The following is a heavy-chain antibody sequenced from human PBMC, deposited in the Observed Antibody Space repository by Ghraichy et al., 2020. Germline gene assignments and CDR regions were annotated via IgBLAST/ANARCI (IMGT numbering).Heavy chain of an antibody. CDR2: ISSSSSTI. Sequence: GESLNISCAASGFTFSSYSMNWVRQAPGKGLEWVSYISSSSSTIYYADSVKGRFTISRDNAKNSLYLQMNSLRDEDTAVYYCARAPNYGGIPYYGMDVWGQGTTVTVSS. J-gene: IGHJ6*02. V-gene: IGHV3-48*02. CDR1: GFTFSSYS. D-gene: IGHD4-23*01. CDR3: ARAPNYGGIPYYGMDV.